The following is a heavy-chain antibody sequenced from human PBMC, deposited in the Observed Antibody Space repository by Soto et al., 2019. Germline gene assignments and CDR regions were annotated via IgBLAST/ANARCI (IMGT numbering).Heavy chain of an antibody. CDR2: VYYSGST. CDR3: PRLTSRISAASNGRSTWLDT. CDR1: GDSITWTSCY. D-gene: IGHD2-15*01. V-gene: IGHV4-39*01. J-gene: IGHJ5*02. Sequence: SETLSLTCTLSGDSITWTSCYWGWIRQPPGKGLEWVGDVYYSGSTYYNPSLKSRLTMSIDTSKGQFSLKMSSVTAADTGVYYCPRLTSRISAASNGRSTWLDTWGPGILVTVSS.